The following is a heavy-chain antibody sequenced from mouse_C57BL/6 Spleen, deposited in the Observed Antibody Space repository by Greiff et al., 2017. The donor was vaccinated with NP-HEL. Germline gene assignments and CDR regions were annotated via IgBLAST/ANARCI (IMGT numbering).Heavy chain of an antibody. V-gene: IGHV1-9*01. Sequence: VQLQQSGAELMKPGASVKLSCKAPGYTFTGYWIEWVKQRPGHGLEWIGELLPGSGSTNYNEKFKGKATVTADTASNTAYMQLSSLTTEESAIYYCARGNDCGRSPAMDYWGQGASVTVSS. D-gene: IGHD1-1*01. CDR3: ARGNDCGRSPAMDY. J-gene: IGHJ4*01. CDR1: GYTFTGYW. CDR2: LLPGSGST.